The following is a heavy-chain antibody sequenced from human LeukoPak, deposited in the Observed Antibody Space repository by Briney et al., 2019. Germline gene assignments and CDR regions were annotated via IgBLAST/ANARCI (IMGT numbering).Heavy chain of an antibody. V-gene: IGHV5-51*01. Sequence: GESLKISCKGSGYSLARYWIGGVRQMPGKGLEWMGIIYPRDSDTRYSPSFQGQVTISADKSINTAYLQWSSLKASDTAMYYCARRDGSANYYYDYWGQGTLVTVSS. CDR3: ARRDGSANYYYDY. J-gene: IGHJ4*02. D-gene: IGHD3-10*01. CDR2: IYPRDSDT. CDR1: GYSLARYW.